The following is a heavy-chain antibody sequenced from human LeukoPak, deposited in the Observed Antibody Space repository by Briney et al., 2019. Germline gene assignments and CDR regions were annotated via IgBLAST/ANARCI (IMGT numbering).Heavy chain of an antibody. D-gene: IGHD2-21*02. CDR3: ARAPYCGGDCYFDY. J-gene: IGHJ4*02. V-gene: IGHV4-30-2*01. CDR2: IYHSGST. CDR1: GGSISSGGYS. Sequence: SETLSLTCAVSGGSISSGGYSWSWIRQPPGKGLEWIGYIYHSGSTYYNPSLKSRVTISVDRSKNQFSLKLSSVTAADTAVYYCARAPYCGGDCYFDYWGQGTLVTVSS.